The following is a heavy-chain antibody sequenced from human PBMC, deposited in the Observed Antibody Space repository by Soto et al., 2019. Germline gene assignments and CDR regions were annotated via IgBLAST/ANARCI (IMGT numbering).Heavy chain of an antibody. CDR1: GASISSYY. D-gene: IGHD6-19*01. CDR3: AGGGSEEWLADDY. Sequence: SETLSLTCTVSGASISSYYWSWIRQPPGKGLEWIGYIYYSGSTNYNPSLKSRVTMSVDTSKNQFSLKLSSVTTADPAVYYCAGGGSEEWLADDYWGQGAMVTVSS. J-gene: IGHJ4*02. CDR2: IYYSGST. V-gene: IGHV4-59*01.